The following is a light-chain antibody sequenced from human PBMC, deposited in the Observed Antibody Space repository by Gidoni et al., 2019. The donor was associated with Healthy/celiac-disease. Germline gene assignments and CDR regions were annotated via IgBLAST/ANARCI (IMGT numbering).Light chain of an antibody. CDR1: NIGSKS. CDR2: YDS. Sequence: SYVLPQPPSVSVAPGKTARLTCGGNNIGSKSLHWYQQKPGQAPVLVIYYDSDRPSGIPERFSGSNSGNTATLTISRVEAGDEADYYCQVWDSSSDHPGVVFGGGTKLTVL. V-gene: IGLV3-21*04. J-gene: IGLJ2*01. CDR3: QVWDSSSDHPGVV.